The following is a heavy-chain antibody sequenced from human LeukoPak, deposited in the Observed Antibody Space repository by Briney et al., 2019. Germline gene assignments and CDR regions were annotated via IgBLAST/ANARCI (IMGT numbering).Heavy chain of an antibody. J-gene: IGHJ4*02. CDR3: AREDSSGAQIY. V-gene: IGHV3-21*01. D-gene: IGHD3-22*01. CDR1: GFTFSSYS. CDR2: ISSSSNYI. Sequence: GGSLRLSCAATGFTFSSYSMNWVRQAPGKGLEWVSSISSSSNYIYYADSVKGRFTISRDNAKNSLYLQMNSLRAEDTAVYYCAREDSSGAQIYWGQGTLVTVSS.